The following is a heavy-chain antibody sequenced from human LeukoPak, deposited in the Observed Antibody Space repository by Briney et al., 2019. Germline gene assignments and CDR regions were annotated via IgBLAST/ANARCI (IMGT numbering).Heavy chain of an antibody. CDR1: GGSISSYY. CDR3: ARMRGSTIDY. J-gene: IGHJ4*02. Sequence: SETLSLTCTVPGGSISSYYWSWIRQPPGKGLEWIGYIYYSGSTNYNPSLKSRVTISVDTSKNQFSLKLSSVTAADTAVYYCARMRGSTIDYWGQGTLVTVSS. CDR2: IYYSGST. V-gene: IGHV4-59*01. D-gene: IGHD1-26*01.